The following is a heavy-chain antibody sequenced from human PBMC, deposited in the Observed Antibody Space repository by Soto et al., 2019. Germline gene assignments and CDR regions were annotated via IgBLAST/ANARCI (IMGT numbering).Heavy chain of an antibody. J-gene: IGHJ6*02. CDR1: GGTFSSYA. D-gene: IGHD3-10*01. CDR3: ARVGGYYYGSGSLRGPYYYYGMDV. V-gene: IGHV1-69*13. CDR2: IIPIFGTA. Sequence: SVKVSCKASGGTFSSYAISWVRQAPGQGLEWMGGIIPIFGTANYAQKFQGRVTITADESTSTAYMELSSLRSEDTAVYYCARVGGYYYGSGSLRGPYYYYGMDVWGQGTTVTVSS.